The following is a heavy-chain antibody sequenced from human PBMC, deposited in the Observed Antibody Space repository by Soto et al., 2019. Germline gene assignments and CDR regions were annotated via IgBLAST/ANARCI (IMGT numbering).Heavy chain of an antibody. Sequence: PSETLSLTCTVSGGSISSLYWSWIRQPPGKGLEWIGYIYYSGSTNYNPSLKSRVTISVDTSKNQFSLKLSSVTAADTAVYYCAMPLGSGWYSLDYWGQGTLVTVSS. CDR3: AMPLGSGWYSLDY. CDR1: GGSISSLY. V-gene: IGHV4-59*08. CDR2: IYYSGST. J-gene: IGHJ4*02. D-gene: IGHD6-19*01.